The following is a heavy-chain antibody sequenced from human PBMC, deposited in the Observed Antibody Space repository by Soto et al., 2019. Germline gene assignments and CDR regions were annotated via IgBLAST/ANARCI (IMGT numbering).Heavy chain of an antibody. CDR2: INHSGST. CDR3: ARGLGGYYYDSSGPWV. D-gene: IGHD3-22*01. CDR1: GGSFSGYY. J-gene: IGHJ4*02. V-gene: IGHV4-34*01. Sequence: SETLSLTCAVYGGSFSGYYWSWIRQPPGKGLEWIGEINHSGSTNYNPSLKSRVTISVDTSKNQFSLKLSSVTAADTAVYYCARGLGGYYYDSSGPWVWGQGTLVTVSS.